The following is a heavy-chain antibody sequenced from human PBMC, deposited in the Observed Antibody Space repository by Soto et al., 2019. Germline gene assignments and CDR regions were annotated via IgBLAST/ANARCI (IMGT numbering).Heavy chain of an antibody. CDR3: AASIFYYGMDV. CDR2: IYPGDSDT. J-gene: IGHJ6*02. V-gene: IGHV5-51*01. CDR1: GYTFTNYW. Sequence: PGESLKISCKGSGYTFTNYWIGWVRQMPGKGLEWMGIIYPGDSDTKYNPSFQGQVTISADKSITTTYLQWSSLKASDTAIYYCAASIFYYGMDVWGQGTAVTVSS.